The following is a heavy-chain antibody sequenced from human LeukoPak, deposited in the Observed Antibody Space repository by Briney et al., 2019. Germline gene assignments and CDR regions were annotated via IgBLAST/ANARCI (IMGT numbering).Heavy chain of an antibody. Sequence: SETLSLTCAVYGGSFSGYYWSWIRQPPGKGLEWIGEINHSGSTNYDPSLKSRVTISIDASKNQLSLKLSSVTAADTAVYYCARNTHYYGSGSYGMDVWGQGTTVTVSS. D-gene: IGHD3-10*01. CDR2: INHSGST. J-gene: IGHJ6*02. CDR3: ARNTHYYGSGSYGMDV. V-gene: IGHV4-34*01. CDR1: GGSFSGYY.